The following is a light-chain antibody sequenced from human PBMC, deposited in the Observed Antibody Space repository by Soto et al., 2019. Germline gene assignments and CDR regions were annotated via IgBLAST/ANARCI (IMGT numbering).Light chain of an antibody. CDR3: SSYTSSSTIYV. CDR1: SSDFGGYNY. J-gene: IGLJ1*01. Sequence: SVLTQPASVSGSPGQSITISCTGTSSDFGGYNYVSWYQQHPGKAPKLMIYDVSNRPSGVSNRFSGSKSGNTASLTISGLQAEDEADYYCSSYTSSSTIYVFGTGTKVTV. V-gene: IGLV2-14*01. CDR2: DVS.